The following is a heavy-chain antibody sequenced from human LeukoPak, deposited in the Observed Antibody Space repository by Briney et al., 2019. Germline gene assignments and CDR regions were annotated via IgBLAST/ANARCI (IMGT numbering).Heavy chain of an antibody. Sequence: SETLSLTCAVYGGSFSGYYWSWIRQPPGKGLEWIGYIYYSGSTNYNPSLKSRVTISVDTSKNQFSLKLSSVTAADTAVYYCARKDYDFWSGYGGFDYWGQGTLVTVSS. CDR3: ARKDYDFWSGYGGFDY. J-gene: IGHJ4*02. D-gene: IGHD3-3*01. CDR1: GGSFSGYY. V-gene: IGHV4-59*08. CDR2: IYYSGST.